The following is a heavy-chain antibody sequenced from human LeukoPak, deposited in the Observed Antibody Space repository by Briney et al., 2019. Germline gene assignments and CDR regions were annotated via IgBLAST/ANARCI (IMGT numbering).Heavy chain of an antibody. CDR3: ARGPHCSSTSCYEGNYYMDV. J-gene: IGHJ6*03. CDR1: GYSISSGYY. V-gene: IGHV4-38-2*01. Sequence: SETLSLTCAVSGYSISSGYYWGWIRQPPGKGLEWIGSIYHSGSTNYNPSLKSRVTISVDTSKNQFSLKLSSVTAADKAVYYCARGPHCSSTSCYEGNYYMDVWGRGTTVTVSS. D-gene: IGHD2-2*01. CDR2: IYHSGST.